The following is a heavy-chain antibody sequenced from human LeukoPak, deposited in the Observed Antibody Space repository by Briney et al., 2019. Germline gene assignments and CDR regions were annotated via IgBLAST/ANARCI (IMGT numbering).Heavy chain of an antibody. J-gene: IGHJ5*02. CDR3: ARAYYDSSGYDEGVWFDP. Sequence: ASVKVSCKASGYSFTSYYMHWVRQAPGQGLEWMGIINPSGGSTSYAQKFQGRVTMTRDTSTSTVYMELSSLRSEDTAVYYCARAYYDSSGYDEGVWFDPWGQGTLVTVSS. CDR2: INPSGGST. V-gene: IGHV1-46*03. D-gene: IGHD3-22*01. CDR1: GYSFTSYY.